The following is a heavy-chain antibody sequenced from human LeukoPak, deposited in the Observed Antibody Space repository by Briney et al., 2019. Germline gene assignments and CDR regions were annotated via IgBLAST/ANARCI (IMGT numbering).Heavy chain of an antibody. D-gene: IGHD6-13*01. Sequence: AGGSLRLSCAASGFTFSSYAMSWVRQAPGKGLEWVSAISGSGGSTGYADSVKGRFTISRDNAKNSLYLQMNSLRAEGTALYHCARAAAGKFYYYMDVWGKGTTVTVSS. J-gene: IGHJ6*03. CDR2: ISGSGGST. CDR3: ARAAAGKFYYYMDV. CDR1: GFTFSSYA. V-gene: IGHV3-20*01.